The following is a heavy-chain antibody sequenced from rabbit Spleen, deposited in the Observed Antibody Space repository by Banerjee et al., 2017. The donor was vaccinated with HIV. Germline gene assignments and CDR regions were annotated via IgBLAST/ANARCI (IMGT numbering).Heavy chain of an antibody. Sequence: QSLEESGGDLVKPGASLTLTCTASGFSFGSNYYMCWVRQAPGKGLECIACIYGDSSGSTWYASWAKGRFTISKTSSTTVTLQMTSVTAADTATYFCARGSATMTMVITGYYLNLWGPGTLVTVS. J-gene: IGHJ4*01. CDR2: IYGDSSGST. CDR1: GFSFGSNYY. D-gene: IGHD2-1*01. V-gene: IGHV1S40*01. CDR3: ARGSATMTMVITGYYLNL.